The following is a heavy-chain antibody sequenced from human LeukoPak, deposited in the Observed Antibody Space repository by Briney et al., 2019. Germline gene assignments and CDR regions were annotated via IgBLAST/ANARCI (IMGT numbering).Heavy chain of an antibody. V-gene: IGHV3-23*01. J-gene: IGHJ4*02. CDR2: ISGSGGST. D-gene: IGHD3-3*01. CDR1: GFTFDDYA. Sequence: GRSLRLSCAASGFTFDDYAMHWVRQAPGKGLEWVSAISGSGGSTYYADSVKGRFTISRDNSKNTLYLQMNSLRAEDTAVYYCAKVVTQTYYDFWSGYSFDYWGQGTLVTVSS. CDR3: AKVVTQTYYDFWSGYSFDY.